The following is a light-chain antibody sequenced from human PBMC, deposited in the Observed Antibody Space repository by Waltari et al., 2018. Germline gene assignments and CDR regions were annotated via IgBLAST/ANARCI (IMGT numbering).Light chain of an antibody. V-gene: IGKV3-20*01. CDR3: QQYGSSPLS. CDR2: GGS. J-gene: IGKJ4*01. CDR1: QSISSY. Sequence: ESVLTQSPGTLPLSPGERATLSCRASQSISSYLAWYQQKPGQAPRLLIYGGSSRATGIPDRFSGSGSGTDFTLTISRLEPEDFAVYYCQQYGSSPLSFGGGTKVEIK.